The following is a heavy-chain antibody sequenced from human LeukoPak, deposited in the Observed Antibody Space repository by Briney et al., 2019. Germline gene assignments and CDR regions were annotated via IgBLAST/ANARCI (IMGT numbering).Heavy chain of an antibody. Sequence: GGSLRLSCAASGFTIDGYAMNWVRQTPGKSLEWVTLISADAGRKYYADSVKGRFTISRDNSKNSLFLQMNSLRTEDTALYYCAKGQDSSGYRSLDYWGQGTLLTVSS. V-gene: IGHV3-43*02. CDR2: ISADAGRK. CDR3: AKGQDSSGYRSLDY. D-gene: IGHD3-22*01. CDR1: GFTIDGYA. J-gene: IGHJ4*02.